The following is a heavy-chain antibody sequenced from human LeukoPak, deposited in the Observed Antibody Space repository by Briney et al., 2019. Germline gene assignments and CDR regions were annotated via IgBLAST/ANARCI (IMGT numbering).Heavy chain of an antibody. V-gene: IGHV1-2*02. CDR1: GYTFTGYY. D-gene: IGHD6-13*01. Sequence: ASVKVSCKASGYTFTGYYMHWVRQAPGQGLEWMGWINPNSGGTNYAQKFQGRVTMTRDTSISTAYMELSRLRSDDTAVYYCARAGGAAAGTSSMDVWGQGTTVTVSS. CDR3: ARAGGAAAGTSSMDV. J-gene: IGHJ6*02. CDR2: INPNSGGT.